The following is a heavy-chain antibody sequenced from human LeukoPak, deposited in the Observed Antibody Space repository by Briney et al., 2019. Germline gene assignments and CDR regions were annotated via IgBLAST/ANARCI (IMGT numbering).Heavy chain of an antibody. CDR3: ARKLYSSSPVGI. V-gene: IGHV3-66*01. CDR1: GFTVSSNY. Sequence: GGSLRLSCAASGFTVSSNYMSWVRQAPGKGLEWVSVIYSGGSTYYADSVKGRFTISRDNSKNTLYLQMNGLRAEDTAVYYCARKLYSSSPVGIWGQGTLVTVSS. CDR2: IYSGGST. D-gene: IGHD6-13*01. J-gene: IGHJ4*02.